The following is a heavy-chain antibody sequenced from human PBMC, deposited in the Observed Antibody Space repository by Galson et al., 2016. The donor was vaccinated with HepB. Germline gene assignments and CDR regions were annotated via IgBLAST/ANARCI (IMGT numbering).Heavy chain of an antibody. J-gene: IGHJ2*01. V-gene: IGHV2-5*02. CDR1: GFPLSTSGVG. CDR2: IYWDDDK. CDR3: AHSLYYYGSGSYSFDL. Sequence: PALVKPTQTLTLTCTFSGFPLSTSGVGVGWIRQPPGKALEWLALIYWDDDKRYRPSLKSRLTITKDTSKNQVVLTVTDMDPVDTATYYCAHSLYYYGSGSYSFDLWGRGTLVTVSS. D-gene: IGHD3-10*01.